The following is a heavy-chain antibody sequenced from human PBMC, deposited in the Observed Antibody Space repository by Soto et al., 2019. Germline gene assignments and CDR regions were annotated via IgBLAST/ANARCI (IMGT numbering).Heavy chain of an antibody. CDR2: IYSNGDT. CDR3: ARRGGSSSGYYYYAMDV. Sequence: QVQLQESGPGLVKPSQTLSLTCSVSSDSMNSGGYYWSWIRQHPGKGLEWIGYIYSNGDTYYNPSLKGRVTMSVDTSKNQLSLNLTSVTAADTAVYYCARRGGSSSGYYYYAMDVWGQGTTVTVSS. V-gene: IGHV4-31*03. J-gene: IGHJ6*02. D-gene: IGHD6-6*01. CDR1: SDSMNSGGYY.